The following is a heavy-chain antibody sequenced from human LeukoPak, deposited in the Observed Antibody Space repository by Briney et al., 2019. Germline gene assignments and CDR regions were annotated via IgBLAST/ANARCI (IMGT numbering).Heavy chain of an antibody. Sequence: ASVKVSCKASGGTFSSYAISWVRQAPGQGLEWMGRIIPILSIANYAQKFQGRVTITADKSTSTAYMELSSLRSEDTAVYYCVRVLLRYCSSTSCYTGIGYYYYGMDVWGQGTTVTVSS. D-gene: IGHD2-2*02. CDR3: VRVLLRYCSSTSCYTGIGYYYYGMDV. CDR2: IIPILSIA. V-gene: IGHV1-69*04. J-gene: IGHJ6*02. CDR1: GGTFSSYA.